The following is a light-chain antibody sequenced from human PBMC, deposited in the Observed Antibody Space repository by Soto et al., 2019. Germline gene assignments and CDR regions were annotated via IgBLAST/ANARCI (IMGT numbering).Light chain of an antibody. Sequence: DLVMTQSPLSLPVTPGEPASISCRSSQSLLHSNGYNYLDWYLQRPGQSPQLLIYLGSNRASGVPDRCSGSGSGTDFTLKITRVEAEDVGVYYCMQALETPATFGQGTKLEIK. V-gene: IGKV2-28*01. J-gene: IGKJ2*01. CDR2: LGS. CDR3: MQALETPAT. CDR1: QSLLHSNGYNY.